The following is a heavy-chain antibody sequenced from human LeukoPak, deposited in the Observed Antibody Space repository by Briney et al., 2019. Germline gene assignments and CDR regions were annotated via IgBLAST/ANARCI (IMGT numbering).Heavy chain of an antibody. CDR1: GYSISSSYY. CDR3: ARGRWLVRFPRHFDY. J-gene: IGHJ4*02. Sequence: SETLSLTCTVSGYSISSSYYWGWIRQPPGKGLEWIGSIYYSGSTYYNPSLKSRVTISVDTSKNQFSLKLSSVTAADTAVYYCARGRWLVRFPRHFDYWGQGTLVTVSS. CDR2: IYYSGST. D-gene: IGHD6-19*01. V-gene: IGHV4-38-2*02.